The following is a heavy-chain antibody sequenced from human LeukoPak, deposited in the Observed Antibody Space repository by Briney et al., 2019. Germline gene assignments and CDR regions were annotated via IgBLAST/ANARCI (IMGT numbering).Heavy chain of an antibody. V-gene: IGHV3-30-3*01. CDR3: ARVIQEGWYYYYGMDV. D-gene: IGHD6-19*01. J-gene: IGHJ6*02. CDR1: GFTFSSYA. Sequence: GGSLRLSCAASGFTFSSYAMHWVRQAPGKGLEWVAVISYDGSNKYSADSVKGRFTISRDNSKNTLYLQMNSLRAEDTAVYYCARVIQEGWYYYYGMDVWGQGTTVTVSS. CDR2: ISYDGSNK.